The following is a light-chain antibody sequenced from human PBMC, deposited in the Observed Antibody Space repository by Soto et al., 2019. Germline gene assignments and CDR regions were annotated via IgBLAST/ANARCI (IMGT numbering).Light chain of an antibody. J-gene: IGLJ1*01. V-gene: IGLV1-40*01. CDR2: GNS. Sequence: QSVLTQPPSVSGAPGQRVTISCTGSSSNIGAGYDVHWYQQFPGTAPKLLIYGNSNRPSGVPDRFSGSRSGTAASLAITGLQAEDEADYYCQSYDRSVTGFVFGTGTKLTVL. CDR1: SSNIGAGYD. CDR3: QSYDRSVTGFV.